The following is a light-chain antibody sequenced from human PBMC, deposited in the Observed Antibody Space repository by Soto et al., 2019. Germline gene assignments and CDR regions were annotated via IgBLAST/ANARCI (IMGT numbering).Light chain of an antibody. CDR3: SSNTGSSTL. CDR1: SSEVGGYNY. V-gene: IGLV2-14*01. J-gene: IGLJ2*01. CDR2: DVS. Sequence: QSALTQPASVSGSPGQSITISCTGSSSEVGGYNYVSWYQQHPGKAPKVMIYDVSNRPSGVSNRFSGSKSGNTASLTISGLQAEDEADYYCSSNTGSSTLFGGGTKLTVL.